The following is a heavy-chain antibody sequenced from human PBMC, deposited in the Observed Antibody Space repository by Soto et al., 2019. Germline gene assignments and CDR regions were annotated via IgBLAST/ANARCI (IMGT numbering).Heavy chain of an antibody. Sequence: QVQLQESGPGLVKPSETLSLTCTVSGDSISHYYWNWIRQSPGRGLEWIGYIDNSGSTIYKPALHSRVTISVDMSKNQSSLRTPCVLAADTAVYYCARRRCLGGRCYGGNWLDPWGQGILVTVSS. V-gene: IGHV4-59*08. CDR3: ARRRCLGGRCYGGNWLDP. CDR1: GDSISHYY. D-gene: IGHD2-15*01. J-gene: IGHJ5*02. CDR2: IDNSGST.